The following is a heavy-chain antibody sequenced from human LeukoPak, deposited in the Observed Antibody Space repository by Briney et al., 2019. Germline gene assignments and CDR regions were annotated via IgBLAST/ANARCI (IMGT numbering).Heavy chain of an antibody. CDR1: GGSISSYY. J-gene: IGHJ6*04. CDR3: ARDPIAAAGTSTPRDPAV. V-gene: IGHV4-59*01. Sequence: SETLSLTCTVSGGSISSYYWSWIRQPPGKGLEWIGYIYYSGSTNYNPSLKSRVTISVDTSKNQFSLKLSSVTAADTAVYYCARDPIAAAGTSTPRDPAVWGKGTTVTVSS. D-gene: IGHD6-13*01. CDR2: IYYSGST.